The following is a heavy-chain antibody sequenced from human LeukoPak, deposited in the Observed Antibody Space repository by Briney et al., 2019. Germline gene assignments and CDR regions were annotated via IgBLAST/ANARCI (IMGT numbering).Heavy chain of an antibody. CDR1: GYTFTSYG. V-gene: IGHV1-18*01. CDR3: ARDPYSSGWYAY. Sequence: ASVKVSCKSSGYTFTSYGISWVRQAPGQGLEWMGWISANSGNTKYAQKVQGRVTMTTDTSTSTAYMELRSLRSDDTAVYYGARDPYSSGWYAYWGQGTLVTVSS. J-gene: IGHJ4*02. CDR2: ISANSGNT. D-gene: IGHD6-19*01.